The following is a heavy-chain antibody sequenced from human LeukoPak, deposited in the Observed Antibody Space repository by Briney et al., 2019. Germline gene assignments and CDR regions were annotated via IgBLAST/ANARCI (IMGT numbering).Heavy chain of an antibody. J-gene: IGHJ5*02. CDR2: ISYSGST. Sequence: PSETLSPTCTVSGDSISSYYWSWIRQPPGKGLEWIGYISYSGSTNYNPSLKSRVTISEDTSKNQFSLKLSSVTAADTAVYYCARGAYCSSISCSAGNWFDPWGQGTLVTVSS. V-gene: IGHV4-59*01. CDR1: GDSISSYY. CDR3: ARGAYCSSISCSAGNWFDP. D-gene: IGHD2-2*01.